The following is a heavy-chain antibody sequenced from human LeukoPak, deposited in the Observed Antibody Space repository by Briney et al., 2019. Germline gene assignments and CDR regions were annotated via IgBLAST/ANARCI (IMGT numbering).Heavy chain of an antibody. D-gene: IGHD6-19*01. Sequence: GGSLRLSCAAPGFXFHDYAIHWVRQAPGKGREWVSLISGDGGSTFYADSVKGRFTISRDNSKNSLYLQMNSLRSDDTALYYCARESESSGWYDYWGQGTLVTVSS. CDR2: ISGDGGST. CDR1: GFXFHDYA. CDR3: ARESESSGWYDY. V-gene: IGHV3-43*02. J-gene: IGHJ4*02.